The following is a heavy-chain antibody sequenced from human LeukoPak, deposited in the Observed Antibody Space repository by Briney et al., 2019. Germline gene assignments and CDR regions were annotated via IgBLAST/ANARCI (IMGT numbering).Heavy chain of an antibody. D-gene: IGHD3-3*01. V-gene: IGHV4-34*01. CDR1: GGSFSGYY. Sequence: SETLSLTCAVYGGSFSGYYWSWIRQPPGKGLEWIGEINHSGSTNYNPSLESRVTISVDTSKNQFSLKLSSVTAADTAVYYCARILGDFWSGYYLAFDYWGQGTLVTVSS. CDR3: ARILGDFWSGYYLAFDY. J-gene: IGHJ4*02. CDR2: INHSGST.